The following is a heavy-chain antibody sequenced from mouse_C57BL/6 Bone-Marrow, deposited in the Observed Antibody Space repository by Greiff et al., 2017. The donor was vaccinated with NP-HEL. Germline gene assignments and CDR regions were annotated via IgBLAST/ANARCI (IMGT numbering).Heavy chain of an antibody. V-gene: IGHV1-59*01. CDR3: ARDGSSSHFDY. D-gene: IGHD1-1*01. Sequence: QVQLQQPGAELVRPGASVKLSCTASGYTFTSYWMHWVRQRPGQGLEWIGVIGPSDSYTNYNQKFKGKATFTVDTSSSTAYLQLSSLTSEDAAVYYCARDGSSSHFDYWGQGTTLTVSS. CDR2: IGPSDSYT. CDR1: GYTFTSYW. J-gene: IGHJ2*01.